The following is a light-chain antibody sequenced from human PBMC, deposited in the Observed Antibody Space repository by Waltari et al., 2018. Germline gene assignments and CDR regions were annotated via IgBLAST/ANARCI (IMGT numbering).Light chain of an antibody. V-gene: IGLV1-40*01. CDR2: GNT. CDR3: QSYDSSLSGSV. J-gene: IGLJ2*01. CDR1: SSNLGAGFD. Sequence: QSVLTQPPSVSGAPGQRVTISCTGSSSNLGAGFDVHWFQHFPGTAPKLLIYGNTNRPSGVPDRFSGSKSGTSASLAITGIQADDEADYYCQSYDSSLSGSVFGGGTK.